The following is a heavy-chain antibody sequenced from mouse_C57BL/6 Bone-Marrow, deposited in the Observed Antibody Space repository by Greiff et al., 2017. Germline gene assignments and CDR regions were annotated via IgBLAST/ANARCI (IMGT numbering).Heavy chain of an antibody. J-gene: IGHJ3*01. CDR2: INTGSGGT. D-gene: IGHD2-4*01. Sequence: QVQLQQSGAELVRPGTSVKVSCKASGYAFTNYLIEWVKQRPGQGLEWIGVINTGSGGTNYNETFKGKATLTADKSSSTSFMQLSRLTSEDSAAYLCAREDYEGFAYGGKGTLVTVSA. V-gene: IGHV1-54*01. CDR1: GYAFTNYL. CDR3: AREDYEGFAY.